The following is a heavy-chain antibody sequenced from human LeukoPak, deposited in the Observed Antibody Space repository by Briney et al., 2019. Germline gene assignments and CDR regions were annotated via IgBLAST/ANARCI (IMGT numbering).Heavy chain of an antibody. CDR2: IYYSGST. J-gene: IGHJ4*02. Sequence: SETLSLTCTVSGGSISSYYWSWIRQPPGKGLEWIGYIYYSGSTNYNPSLKSRVTISVDTSKNQFSLKLSFVTAADTAVYYCARGYYYDSSGFDYWGQGTLVTV. CDR1: GGSISSYY. CDR3: ARGYYYDSSGFDY. V-gene: IGHV4-59*01. D-gene: IGHD3-22*01.